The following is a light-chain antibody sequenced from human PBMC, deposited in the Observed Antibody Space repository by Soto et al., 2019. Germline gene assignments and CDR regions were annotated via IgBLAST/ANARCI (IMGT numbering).Light chain of an antibody. CDR3: QLYNNWPIT. J-gene: IGKJ5*01. CDR1: QSVTSK. CDR2: DSS. Sequence: EIVMTQSPGTLSVSPGERATLSCRASQSVTSKLAWYQQKPGQAPRLLIYDSSTRATGIPARFSGSGSGTEFTLTISSLQSEDFAVYYCQLYNNWPITFGQGTRLEVK. V-gene: IGKV3-15*01.